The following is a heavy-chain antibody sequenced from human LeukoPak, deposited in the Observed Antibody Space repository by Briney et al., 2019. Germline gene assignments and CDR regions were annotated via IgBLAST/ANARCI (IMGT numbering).Heavy chain of an antibody. D-gene: IGHD6-13*01. CDR1: GFTFSSFG. CDR3: ASLLEDSSSWYLGY. J-gene: IGHJ4*02. Sequence: GGTLRLSCAASGFTFSSFGMTWVRQAPGKGLEWVSAISDNGGSIFYADSVKGRFTISRDNAKNSLYLQMNSLRAEDTAVYYCASLLEDSSSWYLGYWGQGTLVTVSS. CDR2: ISDNGGSI. V-gene: IGHV3-23*01.